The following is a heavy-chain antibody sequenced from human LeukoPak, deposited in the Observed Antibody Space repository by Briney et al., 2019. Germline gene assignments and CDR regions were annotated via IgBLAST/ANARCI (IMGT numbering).Heavy chain of an antibody. Sequence: GESLKISCKGSGYSFTSYWIGWVRQMPGKGLEWMGIIYPGDSDTRYSPSFQGQVTISADKSISTAYLQWSSLKASDTAMYYCARHSLPVDIVATGAFDIWGQGTMVTVSS. CDR3: ARHSLPVDIVATGAFDI. CDR1: GYSFTSYW. V-gene: IGHV5-51*01. CDR2: IYPGDSDT. D-gene: IGHD5-12*01. J-gene: IGHJ3*02.